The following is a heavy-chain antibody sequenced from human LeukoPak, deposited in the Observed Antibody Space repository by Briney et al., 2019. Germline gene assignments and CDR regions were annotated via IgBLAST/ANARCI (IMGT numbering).Heavy chain of an antibody. CDR2: LHFSGTP. CDR1: DDSISTNSYY. Sequence: ETLTHTCTVSDDSISTNSYYWSWIRQPPGKGLECIGTLHFSGTPYYSPTLNSPISISVDTSKKQFSLKLRSVTATDTAVYYCTRGGDPYKVGNFWGQGTLVTVSS. CDR3: TRGGDPYKVGNF. V-gene: IGHV4-39*01. D-gene: IGHD2-21*01. J-gene: IGHJ4*02.